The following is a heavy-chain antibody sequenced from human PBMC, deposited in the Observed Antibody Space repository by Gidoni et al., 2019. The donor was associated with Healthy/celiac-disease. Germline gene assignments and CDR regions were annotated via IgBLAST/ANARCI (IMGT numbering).Heavy chain of an antibody. CDR3: ARGAGIAAAGMPNDAFDI. CDR1: GGSISSGGYS. CDR2: IYHSGST. V-gene: IGHV4-30-2*01. D-gene: IGHD6-13*01. Sequence: QLQLQESGSGLVKPSQTLSLTCAVSGGSISSGGYSWSWIQQPPGKGLEWIGYIYHSGSTYYNPSLKSRVTISVDRSKNQFSLKLSSVTAADTAVYYCARGAGIAAAGMPNDAFDIWGQVTMVTVSS. J-gene: IGHJ3*02.